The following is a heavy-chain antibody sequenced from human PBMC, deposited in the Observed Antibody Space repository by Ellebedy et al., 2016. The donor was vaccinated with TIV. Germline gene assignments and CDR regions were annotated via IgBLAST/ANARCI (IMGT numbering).Heavy chain of an antibody. Sequence: SETLSLXXAVYGGSFSGYYWTWIRQPPGKGLEWIGEISHSGSANYNPSLKSRVTISADTSKNQFSLKLSSVTAADTAVYYCARGLGPIGYCTSTSCYWDYWGQGTLVTVSS. V-gene: IGHV4-34*01. CDR1: GGSFSGYY. CDR3: ARGLGPIGYCTSTSCYWDY. CDR2: ISHSGSA. D-gene: IGHD2-2*01. J-gene: IGHJ4*02.